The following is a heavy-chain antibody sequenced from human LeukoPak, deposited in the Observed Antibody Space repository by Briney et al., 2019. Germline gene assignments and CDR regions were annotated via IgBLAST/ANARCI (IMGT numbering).Heavy chain of an antibody. Sequence: SETLSLTCTVSGSSISSYYWSWIRQPPGKGLEWIGYIYYSGSTNYNPSLKSRVTISVDTSKNQFSLKLSSVTAADTAVYYCASYSSGYYNWFDPWGQGTLVTVSS. CDR3: ASYSSGYYNWFDP. V-gene: IGHV4-59*01. CDR1: GSSISSYY. D-gene: IGHD3-22*01. J-gene: IGHJ5*02. CDR2: IYYSGST.